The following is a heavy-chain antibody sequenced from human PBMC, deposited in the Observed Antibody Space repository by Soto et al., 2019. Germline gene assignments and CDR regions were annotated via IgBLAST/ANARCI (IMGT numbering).Heavy chain of an antibody. CDR3: ARGSQRYYYDSSGFIWFDP. CDR1: GGSISSGGYS. CDR2: IYHSGST. V-gene: IGHV4-30-2*01. Sequence: QLQLQESGSGLVKPSQTLSLTCAVSGGSISSGGYSWSWIRQPPGKGLEWIGYIYHSGSTYYNPYLKSRVTISVDRSKNQFSLKLSSVTAADTAVYYCARGSQRYYYDSSGFIWFDPWGQGTLVTVSS. D-gene: IGHD3-22*01. J-gene: IGHJ5*02.